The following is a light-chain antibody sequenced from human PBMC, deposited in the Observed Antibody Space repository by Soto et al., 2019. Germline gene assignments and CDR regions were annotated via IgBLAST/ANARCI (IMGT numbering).Light chain of an antibody. J-gene: IGKJ5*01. Sequence: EVVMTQSPDTESISPGEKATLSCRASLSVSRSLAWYQQKPGQAPRLLIFDASTRATGIPARFSGSGSGTEFTLTISSLQSEDFAVYYCQQYNNRPPLTFGQGGRLE. CDR3: QQYNNRPPLT. CDR2: DAS. CDR1: LSVSRS. V-gene: IGKV3-15*01.